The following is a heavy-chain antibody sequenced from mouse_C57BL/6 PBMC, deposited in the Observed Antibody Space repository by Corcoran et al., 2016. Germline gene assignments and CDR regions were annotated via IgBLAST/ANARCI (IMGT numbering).Heavy chain of an antibody. Sequence: QVQLQQSGAELARPGASVKLSCKASGYTFTSYGISWVKQRTGQGLEWIGEIYPRSGKTYYNEKFKGKATLTADKSSSTAYMELRSLTSEDSAVYFCARVLLGYFDVWGTGTTVTVSS. CDR3: ARVLLGYFDV. CDR2: IYPRSGKT. J-gene: IGHJ1*03. CDR1: GYTFTSYG. D-gene: IGHD1-1*01. V-gene: IGHV1-81*01.